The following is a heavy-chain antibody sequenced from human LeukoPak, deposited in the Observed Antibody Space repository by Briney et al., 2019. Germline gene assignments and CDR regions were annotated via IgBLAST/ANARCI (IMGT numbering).Heavy chain of an antibody. CDR1: GFTFSSYG. Sequence: PGRSLRLSCAAFGFTFSSYGMHWVRQAPGKGLEWVAVIWYDGSNKYYADSVKGRFTISRDNSKNTLYLQMNSLRAEDTAVYYCARDTIPGIAVAGTGYWGQGTLVTVSS. V-gene: IGHV3-33*01. D-gene: IGHD6-19*01. CDR3: ARDTIPGIAVAGTGY. J-gene: IGHJ4*02. CDR2: IWYDGSNK.